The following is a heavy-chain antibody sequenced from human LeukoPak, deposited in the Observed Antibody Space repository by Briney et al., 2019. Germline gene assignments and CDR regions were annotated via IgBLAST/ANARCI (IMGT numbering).Heavy chain of an antibody. CDR2: INPNNGDT. D-gene: IGHD3-10*01. V-gene: IGHV1-2*02. CDR3: TRDTWFGDGGFDY. J-gene: IGHJ4*02. Sequence: ASVKVSCKASGGTFSSYAISWVRQTPGQGLEWMGWINPNNGDTNYAQKFQGRVTVTRDTSLSTAYMDLNRLKYDDTAMYFCTRDTWFGDGGFDYWGQGFLVTVSS. CDR1: GGTFSSYA.